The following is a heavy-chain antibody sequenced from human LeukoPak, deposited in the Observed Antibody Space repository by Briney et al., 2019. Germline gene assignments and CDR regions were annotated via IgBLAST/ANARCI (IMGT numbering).Heavy chain of an antibody. V-gene: IGHV4-59*12. CDR1: GGSISSYY. J-gene: IGHJ6*03. CDR3: TAAAANYYYYYMDV. CDR2: IYYSGST. D-gene: IGHD6-13*01. Sequence: PSETLSLTCTVSGGSISSYYWSWIRQPPGKGLEWIGYIYYSGSTNYNPSLKSRVTISVDTSKNQFSLKLSSVTAADTAVYYSTAAAANYYYYYMDVWGKGTTVTVSS.